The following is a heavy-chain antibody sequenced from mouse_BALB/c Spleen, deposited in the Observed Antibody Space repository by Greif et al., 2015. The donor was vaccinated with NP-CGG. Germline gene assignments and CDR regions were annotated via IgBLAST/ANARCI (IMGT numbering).Heavy chain of an antibody. V-gene: IGHV1S81*02. J-gene: IGHJ2*01. Sequence: VQLQQSGAELVKPGASVKLSCKASGYTFTSYYMYWVKQRPGQGLAWIGEINPSNGGTNFNEKFKSKATLTVDKSSTTAYMQLSSLTSEDSAVYYCARRREANWDYFDYWGQGTTLTVSS. CDR2: INPSNGGT. CDR3: ARRREANWDYFDY. CDR1: GYTFTSYY. D-gene: IGHD4-1*01.